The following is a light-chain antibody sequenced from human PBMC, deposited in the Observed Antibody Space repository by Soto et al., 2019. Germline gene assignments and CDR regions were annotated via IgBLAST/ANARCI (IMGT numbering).Light chain of an antibody. V-gene: IGKV3-15*01. CDR2: GAS. Sequence: EIVMTQSPATLSVSPGERATLSCRASQSVGSNLAWYQQKPGQAPRLLIYGASTRATGIPARFSGSGSGTEFTLTISSLQSEDFVVYYCQQYNHWRTFGQGAKADIK. J-gene: IGKJ1*01. CDR1: QSVGSN. CDR3: QQYNHWRT.